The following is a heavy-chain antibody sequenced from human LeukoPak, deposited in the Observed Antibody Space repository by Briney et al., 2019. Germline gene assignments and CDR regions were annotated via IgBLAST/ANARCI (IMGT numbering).Heavy chain of an antibody. CDR2: ISSSSSTI. V-gene: IGHV3-48*04. Sequence: PGGSLRLSCAASGFTFSSYSMNWVRQAPGKGLEWVSYISSSSSTIYYADSVKGRFTISRDNAKNSLYLQMNSLRAEDTAVYYCAKDAYEEEQWLERQGSGYYYYGMDVWGQGTTVTVSS. CDR3: AKDAYEEEQWLERQGSGYYYYGMDV. J-gene: IGHJ6*02. D-gene: IGHD6-19*01. CDR1: GFTFSSYS.